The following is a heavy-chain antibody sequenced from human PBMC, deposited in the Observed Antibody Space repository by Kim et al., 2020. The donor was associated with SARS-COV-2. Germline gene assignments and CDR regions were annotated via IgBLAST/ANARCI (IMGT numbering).Heavy chain of an antibody. J-gene: IGHJ4*02. CDR3: ARDRGYCTNGVCSPFAY. V-gene: IGHV3-74*01. CDR2: INSDGSST. CDR1: GFTFSSYW. D-gene: IGHD2-8*01. Sequence: GGSLRLSCAASGFTFSSYWMHWVRQAPGKGLVWVSRINSDGSSTGYADSVKGRFTISRDNAKNTLYLQMNSLRAEDTAVYYCARDRGYCTNGVCSPFAYWGQGTLVTVSS.